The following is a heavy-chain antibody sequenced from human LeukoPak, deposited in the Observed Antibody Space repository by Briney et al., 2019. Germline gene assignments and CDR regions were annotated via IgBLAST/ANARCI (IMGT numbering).Heavy chain of an antibody. D-gene: IGHD5-18*01. Sequence: SETLSLTCAAYGGSFSGYYWSWLRQPPGKGLEWIGEINHSGSTNYNPSLKSRVTISVDTSKNQFSLKLSSVTAADTAVCYCARGYSYGTTALGYWGQGTLVTVSS. CDR1: GGSFSGYY. CDR3: ARGYSYGTTALGY. V-gene: IGHV4-34*01. CDR2: INHSGST. J-gene: IGHJ4*02.